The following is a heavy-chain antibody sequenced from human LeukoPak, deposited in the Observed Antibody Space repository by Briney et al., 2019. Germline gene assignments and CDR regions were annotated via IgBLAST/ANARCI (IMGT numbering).Heavy chain of an antibody. J-gene: IGHJ6*03. D-gene: IGHD6-13*01. Sequence: PGGSLRLSCAASGFTFSSYSMNWVRQAPGKGLEWVSYISSSSSTIYYADSVKGRFTISRDNAENSLYLQMNSLRAEDTAVYYCARAPAHSSSWYFYYYMDVWGKGTTVTVSS. CDR1: GFTFSSYS. CDR2: ISSSSSTI. V-gene: IGHV3-48*01. CDR3: ARAPAHSSSWYFYYYMDV.